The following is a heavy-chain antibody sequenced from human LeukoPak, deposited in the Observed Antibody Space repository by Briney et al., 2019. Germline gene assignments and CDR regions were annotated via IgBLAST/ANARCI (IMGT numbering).Heavy chain of an antibody. CDR3: ARARYYYDSSGYYHAFDI. CDR1: GFTFSSYS. V-gene: IGHV3-21*01. CDR2: ISSSSSYI. D-gene: IGHD3-22*01. Sequence: PGGSLRLSCAASGFTFSSYSMNWVRQAPGKGLEWVSSISSSSSYIYYADSVKGRFTISRDNAKNTLYLQMNNLRAEDTAVYYCARARYYYDSSGYYHAFDIWGQGTMVTVSS. J-gene: IGHJ3*02.